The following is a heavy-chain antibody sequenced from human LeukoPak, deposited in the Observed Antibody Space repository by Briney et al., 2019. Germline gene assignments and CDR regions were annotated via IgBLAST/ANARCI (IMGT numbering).Heavy chain of an antibody. Sequence: GRSLRLSCAVSGFTFSSYVMHWVRQAPGKGLEWVTAISNDGSNKYYADSVKGRFTISRDNSMNALYVKMNSLRDEDTVVYYCAKEGYSRGYYSYYYMDVWGKGTTVTVSS. D-gene: IGHD6-13*01. CDR1: GFTFSSYV. CDR3: AKEGYSRGYYSYYYMDV. J-gene: IGHJ6*03. CDR2: ISNDGSNK. V-gene: IGHV3-30*04.